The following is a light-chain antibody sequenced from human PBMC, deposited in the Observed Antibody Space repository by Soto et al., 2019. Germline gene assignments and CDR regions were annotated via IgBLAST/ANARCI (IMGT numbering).Light chain of an antibody. CDR1: STDFVSYNR. CDR3: SLYISGSTYV. CDR2: EVN. V-gene: IGLV2-18*01. Sequence: QSVLTQPPSVSGSPGQSVTISCTGTSTDFVSYNRVSWYQQPPGTAPKLIMYEVNTRPSGVPDRFSESKSGSTASLTISGLQAEDEADYYCSLYISGSTYVFGTGTKVTVL. J-gene: IGLJ1*01.